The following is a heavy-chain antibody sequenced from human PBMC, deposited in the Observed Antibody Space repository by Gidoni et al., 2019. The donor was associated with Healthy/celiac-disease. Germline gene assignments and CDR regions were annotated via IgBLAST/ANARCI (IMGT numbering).Heavy chain of an antibody. J-gene: IGHJ4*02. Sequence: EVQLVESGGGLVQPGGSLRLSCAASGFTFSSYEMNWVRQAPGKGLEWVSYISSSGSTIYYADSVKGRFTISRDNAKNSLYLQMNSLRAEDTAVYYCARVSYDYGGNWNYYFDYWGQGTLVTVSS. D-gene: IGHD1-7*01. CDR2: ISSSGSTI. CDR3: ARVSYDYGGNWNYYFDY. CDR1: GFTFSSYE. V-gene: IGHV3-48*03.